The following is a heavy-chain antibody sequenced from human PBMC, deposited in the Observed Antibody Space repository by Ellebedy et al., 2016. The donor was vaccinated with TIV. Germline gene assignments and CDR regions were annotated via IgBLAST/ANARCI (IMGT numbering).Heavy chain of an antibody. J-gene: IGHJ4*02. Sequence: PGGSLRLSCAASGFTFSSYGVTWVRHAPGKGLEWVSHSSSSSSTIYYAASVKGRFIISRDNAKNYLYLQMKSLRAEDTATYYGSSGGKSLSTFDYWGQGTQVTVSS. V-gene: IGHV3-48*01. D-gene: IGHD4-23*01. CDR1: GFTFSSYG. CDR2: SSSSSSTI. CDR3: SSGGKSLSTFDY.